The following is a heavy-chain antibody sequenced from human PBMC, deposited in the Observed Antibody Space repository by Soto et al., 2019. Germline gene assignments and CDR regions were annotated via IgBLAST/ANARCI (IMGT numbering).Heavy chain of an antibody. Sequence: QVQLVQSGAEVKKPGASVKVSCKASGYTFTSYGITWVRQAPGQGLEWMGWISAYNGNTNYAQKLQGRVTMTTDTSTSTAYIELRSLRSDDTAVYYCARDRRMVYAIQYFDYWGQGTLVTVSS. D-gene: IGHD2-8*01. V-gene: IGHV1-18*04. J-gene: IGHJ4*02. CDR1: GYTFTSYG. CDR3: ARDRRMVYAIQYFDY. CDR2: ISAYNGNT.